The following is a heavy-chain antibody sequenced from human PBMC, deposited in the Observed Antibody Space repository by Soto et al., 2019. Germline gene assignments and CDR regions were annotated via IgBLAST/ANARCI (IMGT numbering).Heavy chain of an antibody. J-gene: IGHJ5*02. CDR1: GYTFAAYY. CDR2: INTYNGNT. V-gene: IGHV1-18*04. Sequence: ASVKVSCKTSGYTFAAYYIHWVRQAPGQGLEWMGWINTYNGNTNHAQKLQGRVTMTTDTSTSTAYMEPRSLRSDDTAVYYCARGVGSGSYYNQYNWFDPWGQGTLVTVSS. D-gene: IGHD3-10*01. CDR3: ARGVGSGSYYNQYNWFDP.